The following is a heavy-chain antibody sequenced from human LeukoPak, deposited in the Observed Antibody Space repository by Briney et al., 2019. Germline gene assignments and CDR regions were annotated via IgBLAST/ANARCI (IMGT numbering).Heavy chain of an antibody. Sequence: PGGSLRLSCAASGFTFSSYNMNWVRQAPGKGLEWVSYISSSTVYYADSVKGRFTISRDIAKNSLYLQMKSLRAEGTALYYCAREDSSSRLNYFDYWGQGTLVTVSS. D-gene: IGHD6-13*01. CDR2: ISSSTV. CDR1: GFTFSSYN. CDR3: AREDSSSRLNYFDY. J-gene: IGHJ4*02. V-gene: IGHV3-48*01.